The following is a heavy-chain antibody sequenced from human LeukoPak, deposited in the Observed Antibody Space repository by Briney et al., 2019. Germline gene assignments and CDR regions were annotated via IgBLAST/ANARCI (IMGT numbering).Heavy chain of an antibody. CDR3: ARDRGYYGRPHGYYGMDV. J-gene: IGHJ6*02. D-gene: IGHD3-10*01. CDR2: INHSGST. Sequence: SETLSLTCAVYGGSFSGYYWSWIRQPPGKGLEWIGEINHSGSTNYNPSLKSRVTISVDTSKNQFSLKLSSVTAADTAVYYCARDRGYYGRPHGYYGMDVWGQGTTVTVSS. CDR1: GGSFSGYY. V-gene: IGHV4-34*01.